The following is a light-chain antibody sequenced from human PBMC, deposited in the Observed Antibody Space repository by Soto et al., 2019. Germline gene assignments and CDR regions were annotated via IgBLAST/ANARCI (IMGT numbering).Light chain of an antibody. CDR3: NSYTSSSTYV. CDR1: SCDVGRYNY. Sequence: QSALTQPVSVSGSPGQSITISCTGTSCDVGRYNYVSWYQQHPGKAPELMIYDVSNRPSGVSNRFSGSKSGNTASLTISGLEDEDEADYYCNSYTSSSTYVFGTGTKLTVL. J-gene: IGLJ1*01. V-gene: IGLV2-14*03. CDR2: DVS.